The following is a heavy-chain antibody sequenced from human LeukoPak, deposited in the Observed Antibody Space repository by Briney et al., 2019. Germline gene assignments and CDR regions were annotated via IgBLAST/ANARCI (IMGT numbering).Heavy chain of an antibody. D-gene: IGHD3-10*01. J-gene: IGHJ3*02. CDR2: ISYDGSNK. Sequence: GGSLRLSCAASGFTFSSYAMHWVRQAPGKGLEWVAVISYDGSNKYYADSVKGRFTISRDNAKNSLYLQMNSLRVEDTAVYYCARDYYGSGSYRHDAFEIWGQGTMVTVSS. V-gene: IGHV3-30*04. CDR3: ARDYYGSGSYRHDAFEI. CDR1: GFTFSSYA.